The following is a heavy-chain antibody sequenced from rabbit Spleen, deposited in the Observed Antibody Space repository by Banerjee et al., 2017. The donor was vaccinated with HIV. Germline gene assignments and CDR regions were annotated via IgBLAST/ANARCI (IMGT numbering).Heavy chain of an antibody. D-gene: IGHD1-1*01. J-gene: IGHJ4*01. V-gene: IGHV1S40*01. CDR3: ARNLIDSGGL. CDR1: GFDFTSTYY. Sequence: QSLEESGGDLVKPGASLTLTCKASGFDFTSTYYMCWVRQAPGKGLQLIASIDSSSGSTDYASWVNGRFTISKTSSTTVDLQMTSLTAADTATYFCARNLIDSGGLWGQGTLVTVS. CDR2: IDSSSGST.